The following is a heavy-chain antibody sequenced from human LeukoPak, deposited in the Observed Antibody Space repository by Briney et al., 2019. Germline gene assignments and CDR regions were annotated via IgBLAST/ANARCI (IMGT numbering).Heavy chain of an antibody. CDR1: GFTFSSYA. Sequence: KSGGSLRLSCAASGFTFSSYAMSWVRQVPEKGLEWVAAISGSSGNTYYSDSVTGRFTISRDNSKNTLYLQMNSLRAEDTARYYCARGWNGSYFRTFAHWGQGTLVTVSS. J-gene: IGHJ4*02. CDR3: ARGWNGSYFRTFAH. CDR2: ISGSSGNT. V-gene: IGHV3-23*01. D-gene: IGHD1-26*01.